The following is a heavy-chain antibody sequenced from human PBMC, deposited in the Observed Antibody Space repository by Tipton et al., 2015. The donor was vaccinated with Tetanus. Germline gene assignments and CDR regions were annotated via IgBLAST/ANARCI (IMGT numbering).Heavy chain of an antibody. V-gene: IGHV4-30-4*01. CDR3: ARNVYTVTNDAFDI. J-gene: IGHJ3*02. CDR2: IHHSGLA. Sequence: TLSLTCTVSGDSVSTGNFYWSWIRQPPGKGLEWIAFIHHSGLAFSKPSLKSRVSISIDTSQNQFSLRLTSVTAADTAVYFCARNVYTVTNDAFDIWGDGTLVNVSS. CDR1: GDSVSTGNFY. D-gene: IGHD4-11*01.